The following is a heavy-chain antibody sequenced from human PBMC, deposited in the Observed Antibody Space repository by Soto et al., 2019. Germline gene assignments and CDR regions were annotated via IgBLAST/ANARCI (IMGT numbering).Heavy chain of an antibody. D-gene: IGHD4-17*01. Sequence: EVQILESGGGLIQPGGSLRLSCAASGFSFSTFAMTWVRQAPGKGLEWVSTIISTGISTYYADSVKGRFTISRANSKNTLYLQMNSLRSEESAVYYCAKGNYGDYGGFDPWGQGTLVTVSS. V-gene: IGHV3-23*01. CDR3: AKGNYGDYGGFDP. CDR2: IISTGIST. J-gene: IGHJ5*02. CDR1: GFSFSTFA.